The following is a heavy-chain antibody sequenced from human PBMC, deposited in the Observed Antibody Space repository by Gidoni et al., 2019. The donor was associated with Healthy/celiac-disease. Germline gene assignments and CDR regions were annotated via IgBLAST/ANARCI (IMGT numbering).Heavy chain of an antibody. D-gene: IGHD2-15*01. Sequence: QVQLVESGGGVVQPGRSLRLACAASGFPFSSYAMHWVRQAPGKGLEWVAVISYDGSNKYYADSVKGRFTISRDNSKNTLYLQMNSLRAEDTAVYYCETHCSGGSCYSFSDYWGQGTLVTVSS. CDR2: ISYDGSNK. CDR3: ETHCSGGSCYSFSDY. V-gene: IGHV3-30-3*01. CDR1: GFPFSSYA. J-gene: IGHJ4*02.